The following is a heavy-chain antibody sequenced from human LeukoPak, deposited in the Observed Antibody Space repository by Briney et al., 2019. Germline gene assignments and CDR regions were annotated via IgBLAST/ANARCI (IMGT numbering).Heavy chain of an antibody. D-gene: IGHD6-19*01. J-gene: IGHJ4*02. Sequence: SETLSLTCAVYGGSFSGYYWSWIRQPPGKGMECIGEINHSGSTNYNPSLKSRVTISVDTSKNQFSLKLSSVTAADTAVYYCARCGSGWYLFDYWGQGTLVTVSS. CDR3: ARCGSGWYLFDY. CDR1: GGSFSGYY. V-gene: IGHV4-34*01. CDR2: INHSGST.